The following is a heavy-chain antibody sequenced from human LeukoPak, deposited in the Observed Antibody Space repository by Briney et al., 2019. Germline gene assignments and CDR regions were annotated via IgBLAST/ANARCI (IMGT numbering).Heavy chain of an antibody. CDR1: GFTFSSYW. CDR3: ARGDDSSGDY. CDR2: IHQDGNEK. J-gene: IGHJ4*02. D-gene: IGHD1-1*01. Sequence: GGSLRLSCAASGFTFSSYWMSWVRQAPGKGLEWIANIHQDGNEKYYVDSVKGRFTISRDNAKKSLYLQMTSLRVEDTAVYYCARGDDSSGDYWGQGTLITVSS. V-gene: IGHV3-7*04.